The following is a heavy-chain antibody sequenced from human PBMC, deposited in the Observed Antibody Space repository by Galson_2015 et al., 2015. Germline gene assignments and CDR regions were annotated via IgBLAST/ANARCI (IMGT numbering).Heavy chain of an antibody. Sequence: SVKVSCKASGYTFTSYGINWVRQAPGQGLEWMGWISAYNGNTNYAQKLQGRVTMTTDTSTSTAYMELRSLRSDDTAVYYCARDLVVPAAKDYYYGMDVWGQGTTVTVSS. J-gene: IGHJ6*02. CDR1: GYTFTSYG. CDR2: ISAYNGNT. V-gene: IGHV1-18*01. D-gene: IGHD2-2*01. CDR3: ARDLVVPAAKDYYYGMDV.